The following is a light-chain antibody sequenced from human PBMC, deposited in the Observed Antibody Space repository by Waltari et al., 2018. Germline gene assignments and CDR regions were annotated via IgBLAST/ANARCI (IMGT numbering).Light chain of an antibody. CDR2: TAS. CDR1: QSISIY. J-gene: IGKJ2*01. Sequence: DIQMTQSPSSLSASVGDRVTITCRASQSISIYLNWYQQRPGKAPTLLIYTASSLQSGVPSRFGGSGSVTDFTLTVSSVQPEDFATYYCQQSYSTPYTFGQGTKLEIK. V-gene: IGKV1-39*01. CDR3: QQSYSTPYT.